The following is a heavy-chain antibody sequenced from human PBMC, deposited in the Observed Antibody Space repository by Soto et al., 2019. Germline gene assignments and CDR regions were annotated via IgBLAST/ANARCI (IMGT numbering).Heavy chain of an antibody. J-gene: IGHJ4*02. CDR3: ARGGDFYDSSGYLFDY. CDR1: GGSISSGGYY. D-gene: IGHD3-22*01. Sequence: SETLSLTCTVPGGSISSGGYYWSWIRQHPGKGLEWIGYIYYSGSTYYNPSLKSRVTISVDTSKNQFSLKLSSVTAADTAVYYCARGGDFYDSSGYLFDYWGQGTLVTVSS. V-gene: IGHV4-31*03. CDR2: IYYSGST.